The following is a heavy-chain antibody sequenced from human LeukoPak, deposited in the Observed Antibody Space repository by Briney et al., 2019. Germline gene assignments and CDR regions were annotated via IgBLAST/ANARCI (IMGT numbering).Heavy chain of an antibody. CDR3: ARQSGYSYGLIFDY. V-gene: IGHV4-61*02. Sequence: SQTLSLTCTVSGGSIGSGTYYWSWIRQPAGKGLEWIGRIYSSGGTNYNPSLKSRVTISVDTSKNQFSLKLSSVTAADTAVYYCARQSGYSYGLIFDYWGQGTLVTVSS. CDR1: GGSIGSGTYY. D-gene: IGHD5-18*01. J-gene: IGHJ4*02. CDR2: IYSSGGT.